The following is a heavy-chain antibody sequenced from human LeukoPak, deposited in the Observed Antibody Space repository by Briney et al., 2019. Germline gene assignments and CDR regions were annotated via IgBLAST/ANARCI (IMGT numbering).Heavy chain of an antibody. CDR1: GFTFSSYA. Sequence: GGSLRLSCAASGFTFSSYAMSWVRQAPGKGLEWVSTISGSGGSTYYADSVKGRSIISRDNSKNTLSLQMNSLRADDTAVYYCARGYCSSINCYAFDIWGQGTMVTVSS. D-gene: IGHD2-2*01. CDR3: ARGYCSSINCYAFDI. CDR2: ISGSGGST. J-gene: IGHJ3*02. V-gene: IGHV3-23*01.